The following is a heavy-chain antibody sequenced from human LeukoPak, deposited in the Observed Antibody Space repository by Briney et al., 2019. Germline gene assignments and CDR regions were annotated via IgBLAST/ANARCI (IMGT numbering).Heavy chain of an antibody. CDR1: GFTFSTYE. V-gene: IGHV3-21*06. Sequence: PGGSLRLSCAASGFTFSTYEMNWVRQAPGKGREWVSVISSSSSYMYYADSVKGRFTISRDNAKNSLYLQMNSLRAEDTAVYYCARVSTAVSLAIDYWGQGTLVTVST. D-gene: IGHD6-13*01. CDR3: ARVSTAVSLAIDY. J-gene: IGHJ4*02. CDR2: ISSSSSYM.